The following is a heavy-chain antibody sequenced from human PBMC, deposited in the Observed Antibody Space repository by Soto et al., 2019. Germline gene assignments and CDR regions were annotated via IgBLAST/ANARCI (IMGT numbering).Heavy chain of an antibody. CDR3: ARRRVAVAARPHYYYVMDV. CDR2: INPNSGNT. CDR1: GYTFTSYD. J-gene: IGHJ6*02. V-gene: IGHV1-8*01. D-gene: IGHD6-6*01. Sequence: ASVKVSCKASGYTFTSYDINWVRQATGQGLEWMGWINPNSGNTAYAQKFQGRVNMTRNTSTGTASMELSGLRSDDTAVYYCARRRVAVAARPHYYYVMDVWGQGTTVTVSS.